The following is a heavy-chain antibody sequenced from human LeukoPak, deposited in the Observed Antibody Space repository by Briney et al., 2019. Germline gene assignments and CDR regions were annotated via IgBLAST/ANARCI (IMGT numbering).Heavy chain of an antibody. CDR3: ARVGGYGSGWYKWFDP. CDR1: GFTFNNAW. D-gene: IGHD6-19*01. CDR2: IKQDGSEK. J-gene: IGHJ5*02. Sequence: PGGSLRLSCAASGFTFNNAWMSWVRQAPGKGLEWVANIKQDGSEKYYVDSVKGRFTISRDNAKNSLYLQMNSLRAEDTAVYYCARVGGYGSGWYKWFDPWGQGTLVTVSS. V-gene: IGHV3-7*01.